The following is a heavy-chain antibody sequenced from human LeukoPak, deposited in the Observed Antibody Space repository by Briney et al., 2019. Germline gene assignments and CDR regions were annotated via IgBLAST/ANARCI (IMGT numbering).Heavy chain of an antibody. Sequence: SETLSLTCTVSGYSISSGYYWGWIRQPPGKGLEWIGSIYHSGSTYYNPSLKSRVTISVDTSKNQFSLKLSSVTAADTAVYYCAQYGGRGNWYFDLWGRGTLVTVSS. CDR1: GYSISSGYY. CDR3: AQYGGRGNWYFDL. D-gene: IGHD4-23*01. CDR2: IYHSGST. V-gene: IGHV4-38-2*02. J-gene: IGHJ2*01.